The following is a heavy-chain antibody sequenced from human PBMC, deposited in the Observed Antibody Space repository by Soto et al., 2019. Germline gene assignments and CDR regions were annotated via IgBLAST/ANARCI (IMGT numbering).Heavy chain of an antibody. D-gene: IGHD3-10*01. Sequence: SGGSLRLSCAASGFTFSSYAMSWVRQAPGKGLEWASAISGSGGSTYYADSVKGRFTISRDNSKNTLYLQMNSLRAEDTAVYYCAKIIVTMVRGPSDYWGQGTLVTVSS. CDR3: AKIIVTMVRGPSDY. CDR1: GFTFSSYA. V-gene: IGHV3-23*01. CDR2: ISGSGGST. J-gene: IGHJ4*02.